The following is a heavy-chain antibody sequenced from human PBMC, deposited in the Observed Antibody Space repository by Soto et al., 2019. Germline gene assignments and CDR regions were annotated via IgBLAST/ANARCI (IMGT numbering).Heavy chain of an antibody. CDR1: GYTFTSYD. V-gene: IGHV1-8*01. D-gene: IGHD3-10*01. Sequence: ASVKVSCKASGYTFTSYDINWLLQATGQGREGMGWMNPNSGNTGYAQKLQGRVTMTSNTSISTAYMALSSLSSEDTAVYYCARGQYYGSGSRDAFDIWGQGTMVTVSS. CDR3: ARGQYYGSGSRDAFDI. J-gene: IGHJ3*02. CDR2: MNPNSGNT.